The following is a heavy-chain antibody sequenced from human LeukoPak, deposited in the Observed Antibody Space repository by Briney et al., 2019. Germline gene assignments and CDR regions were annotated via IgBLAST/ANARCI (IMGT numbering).Heavy chain of an antibody. Sequence: PSETLSLTCTASGGPINNYYWSWIRQPPGQGLEWIGYIHYSGSTNYNPSLKSRVSISVDMSTHPLSLKLTSVTAADTAVYYCARHSRTYYYFDYWGQGTLVTVSS. CDR1: GGPINNYY. J-gene: IGHJ4*02. D-gene: IGHD1-26*01. CDR3: ARHSRTYYYFDY. CDR2: IHYSGST. V-gene: IGHV4-59*08.